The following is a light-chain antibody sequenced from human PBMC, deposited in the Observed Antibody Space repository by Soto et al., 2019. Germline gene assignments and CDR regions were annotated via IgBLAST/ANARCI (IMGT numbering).Light chain of an antibody. V-gene: IGKV1-9*01. CDR2: AAS. CDR3: QQLNSYPRT. J-gene: IGKJ1*01. Sequence: DIQLTQSPSFLSASVGDRVTITCRASQGISTYLAWYQQKPGKAPELLIYAASTLQSGVPSRFSGSGSGTELTLTISSLQPEDFATYYCQQLNSYPRTFGQGTKVEIK. CDR1: QGISTY.